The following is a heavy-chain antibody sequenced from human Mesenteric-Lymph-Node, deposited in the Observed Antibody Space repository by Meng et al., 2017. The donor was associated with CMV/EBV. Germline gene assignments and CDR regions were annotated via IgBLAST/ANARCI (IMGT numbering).Heavy chain of an antibody. Sequence: LSLTCAASGFTFSRYWMTWVRQAPGKGLEWVANIMQDGGGIYYVDSVKGRFTISRDNAKNSLYLQMNSLRAEVTAVYYCAREYYDGSGTYYNPFDYWGQGTLVTVSS. J-gene: IGHJ4*02. CDR3: AREYYDGSGTYYNPFDY. CDR2: IMQDGGGI. D-gene: IGHD3-10*01. CDR1: GFTFSRYW. V-gene: IGHV3-7*01.